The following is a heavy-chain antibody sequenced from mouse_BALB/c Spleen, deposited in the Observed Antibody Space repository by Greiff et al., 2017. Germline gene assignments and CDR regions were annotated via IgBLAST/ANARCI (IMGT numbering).Heavy chain of an antibody. CDR3: AREFGY. J-gene: IGHJ2*01. CDR2: IDPANGNT. Sequence: DVKLQESGPELVKPGASVKISCKASGYTFTDYNMHWVKQRPEQGLEWIGRIDPANGNTKYDPKFQGKATITADTSSNTAYLQLSSLTSEDTAVYYCAREFGYWGQGTTLTVSS. CDR1: GYTFTDYN. V-gene: IGHV14-3*02.